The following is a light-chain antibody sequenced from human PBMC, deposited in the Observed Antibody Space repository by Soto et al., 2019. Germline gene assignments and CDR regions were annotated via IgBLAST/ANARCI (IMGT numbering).Light chain of an antibody. V-gene: IGKV1-5*01. J-gene: IGKJ1*01. CDR2: DAS. CDR1: QSISFW. Sequence: DIHMTQSPSTLSVSVGYRFTITCRASQSISFWLAWYQQKPGKAPRLLIYDASSLESGVSSRFSGSGSGTEFTLTISSLQPDDFPTYYCQQYNTYSTFGQGTKVDIK. CDR3: QQYNTYST.